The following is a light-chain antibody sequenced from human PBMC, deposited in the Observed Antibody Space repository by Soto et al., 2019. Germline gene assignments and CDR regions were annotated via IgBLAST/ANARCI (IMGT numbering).Light chain of an antibody. V-gene: IGLV2-14*03. CDR1: SSDIGYDY. Sequence: QSALTQPASVSGSPGQSITISCTGSSSDIGYDYVSWYQQHPGKAPKLIIYGVVDRPSGVSHRFSGSKSGNTASLSISGLQAEDEGDYYCSSHASRTSVVFGGGTKLTVL. CDR2: GVV. CDR3: SSHASRTSVV. J-gene: IGLJ2*01.